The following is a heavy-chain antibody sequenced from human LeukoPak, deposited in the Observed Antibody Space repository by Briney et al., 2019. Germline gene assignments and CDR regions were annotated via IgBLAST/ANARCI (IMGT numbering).Heavy chain of an antibody. Sequence: ASVKVACKASGYSFNMYGISWLRKAPGQGLEWMGWIRSDNGNADYAQKFQGRVTITADKSTSTAYMELSSLRSEDTAVYYCARGPPQYSGSYEVWFDPWGQGTLVTVSS. V-gene: IGHV1-18*04. CDR2: IRSDNGNA. D-gene: IGHD1-26*01. J-gene: IGHJ5*02. CDR1: GYSFNMYG. CDR3: ARGPPQYSGSYEVWFDP.